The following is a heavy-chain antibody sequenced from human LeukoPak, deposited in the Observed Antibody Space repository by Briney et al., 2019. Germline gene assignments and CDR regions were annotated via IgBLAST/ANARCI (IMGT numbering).Heavy chain of an antibody. D-gene: IGHD3-10*01. J-gene: IGHJ4*02. CDR1: GGSFSGYY. Sequence: SETLSLTCAVYGGSFSGYYWSWIRQPTGKGLEWIGEINHSGGTNYNPSLKSRVTISVDTSKNQFSLKLSSVTAADTAVYYCARHYYGSGSYYNDYWGQGTLVTVSS. CDR2: INHSGGT. V-gene: IGHV4-34*01. CDR3: ARHYYGSGSYYNDY.